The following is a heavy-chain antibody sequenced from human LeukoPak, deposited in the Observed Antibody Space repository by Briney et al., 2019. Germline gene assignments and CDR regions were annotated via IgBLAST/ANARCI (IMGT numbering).Heavy chain of an antibody. D-gene: IGHD3-10*01. J-gene: IGHJ4*02. CDR3: AKGSAAVRPYYFDF. V-gene: IGHV3-23*01. CDR2: IGPSGTST. CDR1: GFTFNTYT. Sequence: GGSLRLSCVASGFTFNTYTMGWVRQAPGKGLDWFSAIGPSGTSTYYADSVKGRFTISRDNSKNILFLQMDSLRADDTAVYFCAKGSAAVRPYYFDFWGQGIQVTVSS.